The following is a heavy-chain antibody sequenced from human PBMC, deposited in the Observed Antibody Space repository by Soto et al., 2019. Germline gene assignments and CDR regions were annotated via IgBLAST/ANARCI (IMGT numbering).Heavy chain of an antibody. CDR2: IIPIFGTA. CDR3: AMTYYYDSSGYYLTQRNDY. J-gene: IGHJ4*02. V-gene: IGHV1-69*01. Sequence: QVQLVQSGAEVKKPGSSVKVSCKASGGTFSSYAISWVRQAPGQGIEWMGGIIPIFGTANYAQKFQGRVTITADESTSTAYMELSSLRSEDTAVYYCAMTYYYDSSGYYLTQRNDYWGQGTLVTVSS. D-gene: IGHD3-22*01. CDR1: GGTFSSYA.